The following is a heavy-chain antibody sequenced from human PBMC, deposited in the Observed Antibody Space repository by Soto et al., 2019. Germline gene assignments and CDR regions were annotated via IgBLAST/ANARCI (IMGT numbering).Heavy chain of an antibody. J-gene: IGHJ6*02. V-gene: IGHV1-69*13. Sequence: GASVKVSCKASGGTFRSYAISWGGQAPGQGFEWMGGIIPIFGTANYAQKFQGRVTITADESTSTAYMELSSLRSEDTAVYYCARDPPEMATIRYYGMDAWGQGTTVTVSS. CDR1: GGTFRSYA. CDR2: IIPIFGTA. D-gene: IGHD5-12*01. CDR3: ARDPPEMATIRYYGMDA.